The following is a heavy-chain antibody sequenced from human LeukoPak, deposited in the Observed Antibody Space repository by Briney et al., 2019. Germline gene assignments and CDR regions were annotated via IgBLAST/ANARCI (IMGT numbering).Heavy chain of an antibody. CDR2: INPNSGGT. D-gene: IGHD3-3*01. J-gene: IGHJ6*02. CDR1: GYTFTGYY. Sequence: ASVKVSCKASGYTFTGYYMHWVRQAPGQGLEWMGWINPNSGGTNYAQKFQGRVTMTRDTSVSTAYMELSSLRSENTAVYYCARGRRGDYDFWSGYYKRGDYYYGMDVWGQGTTVTVSS. V-gene: IGHV1-2*02. CDR3: ARGRRGDYDFWSGYYKRGDYYYGMDV.